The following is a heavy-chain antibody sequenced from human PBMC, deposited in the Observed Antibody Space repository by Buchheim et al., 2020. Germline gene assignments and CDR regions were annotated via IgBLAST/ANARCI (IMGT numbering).Heavy chain of an antibody. CDR2: IYSGGST. CDR1: GFTVSSNY. J-gene: IGHJ6*02. Sequence: EVQLVETGGGLIQPGGSLRLSCAASGFTVSSNYMSWVRQAPGKGLEWVSVIYSGGSTYYADSVKGRFTISRDNSKKPLYLQMNSLRAEDTAVYYCARGPGSGDCSGGSCYRSDYYYGMDVWGQGTT. V-gene: IGHV3-53*02. CDR3: ARGPGSGDCSGGSCYRSDYYYGMDV. D-gene: IGHD2-15*01.